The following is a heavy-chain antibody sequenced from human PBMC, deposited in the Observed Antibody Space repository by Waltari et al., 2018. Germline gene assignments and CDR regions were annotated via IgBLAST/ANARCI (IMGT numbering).Heavy chain of an antibody. CDR3: ARSTSQTGLSASAMDS. D-gene: IGHD2-2*01. V-gene: IGHV3-30-3*01. CDR1: GFTFESLA. Sequence: QVQLVESGGGVVQPGRSLRLSCEASGFTFESLAMHWVRQAPGKGLEWVALMSFDGSDTFYADAVKGRFTVSRENSKNTLYLQMNSLRREDTGIYYCARSTSQTGLSASAMDSWGQGTLVTVSS. CDR2: MSFDGSDT. J-gene: IGHJ4*02.